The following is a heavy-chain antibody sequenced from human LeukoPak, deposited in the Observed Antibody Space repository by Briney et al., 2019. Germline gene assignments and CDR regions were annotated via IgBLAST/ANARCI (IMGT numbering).Heavy chain of an antibody. J-gene: IGHJ3*02. CDR2: INGDGDGK. Sequence: HPGGSLRLSCAGSGFSFRRFWMTWVRQAPGRGLEWVANINGDGDGKRYAYSVKDRFTISRDNARSLVFLQIHSLRDEDTALYYCARDSSRDSATTYYDALDMWGQGTMVTVSS. V-gene: IGHV3-7*01. CDR1: GFSFRRFW. CDR3: ARDSSRDSATTYYDALDM. D-gene: IGHD1-1*01.